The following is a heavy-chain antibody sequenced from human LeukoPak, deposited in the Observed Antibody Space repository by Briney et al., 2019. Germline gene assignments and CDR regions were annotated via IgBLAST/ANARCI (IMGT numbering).Heavy chain of an antibody. J-gene: IGHJ3*02. D-gene: IGHD6-19*01. V-gene: IGHV4-59*08. Sequence: SETLSLTCTVSGGSISSYYWSWIRQPPGKGLEWIGYIYYSESTNYNPSLKSRVTISVDTSKNQFSLRLTSVTAADTAVYYCARRRQSSRGAFDIWGQGTMVTVSS. CDR2: IYYSEST. CDR1: GGSISSYY. CDR3: ARRRQSSRGAFDI.